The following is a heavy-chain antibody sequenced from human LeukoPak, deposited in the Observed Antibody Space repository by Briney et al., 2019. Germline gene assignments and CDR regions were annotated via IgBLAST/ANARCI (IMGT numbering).Heavy chain of an antibody. J-gene: IGHJ4*02. CDR3: ARGPAAIDN. D-gene: IGHD2-2*01. Sequence: GGSLRLSCAASGFSFSTSVMNWVRQAPGKGREWVSSISSDNSYIYYADSVRGRFTISRDNAKNSLHLQMSSLRVDDPAVYFCARGPAAIDNWGQGALVTVSS. V-gene: IGHV3-21*06. CDR2: ISSDNSYI. CDR1: GFSFSTSV.